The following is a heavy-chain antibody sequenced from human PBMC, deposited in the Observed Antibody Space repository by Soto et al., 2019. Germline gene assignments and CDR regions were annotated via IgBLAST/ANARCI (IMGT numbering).Heavy chain of an antibody. V-gene: IGHV3-30*18. Sequence: RIACAGSGFNFSSYGMHWVRQAPGKGLEWVAVISYDGSNKYYADSVKGRFTISRDNSKNTLYLQMNSLRAEDTAVYYCAKAVGATTSSNYWGQGTLVTVSS. J-gene: IGHJ4*02. CDR1: GFNFSSYG. CDR2: ISYDGSNK. D-gene: IGHD1-26*01. CDR3: AKAVGATTSSNY.